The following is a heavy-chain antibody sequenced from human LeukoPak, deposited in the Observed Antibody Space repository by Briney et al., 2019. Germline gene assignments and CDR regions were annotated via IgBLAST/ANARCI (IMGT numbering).Heavy chain of an antibody. Sequence: SETLSLTCTVSGGSIGSSSYYWGWIRQPPGKGLEWIGSIYYSGRTYYNPSLESRVTISIHTSKNQFSLKLSSVTAADTAVFYCARHSGSGWLDAFDIWGQGTMVTVSS. CDR1: GGSIGSSSYY. CDR3: ARHSGSGWLDAFDI. J-gene: IGHJ3*02. D-gene: IGHD6-19*01. CDR2: IYYSGRT. V-gene: IGHV4-39*01.